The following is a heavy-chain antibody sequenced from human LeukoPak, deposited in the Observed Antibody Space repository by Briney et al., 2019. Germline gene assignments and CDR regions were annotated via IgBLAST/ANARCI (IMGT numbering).Heavy chain of an antibody. V-gene: IGHV1-3*01. CDR3: AGGVRYCSSTSCMGDYYYYGMDV. CDR1: GYTFTSYA. D-gene: IGHD2-2*01. Sequence: ASVKVSCKASGYTFTSYAMHWVRQAPGQRLEWMGWINAGNGNTKYSQKFQGRVTITRDTSASTAYMELSSLRSEDTAVYYCAGGVRYCSSTSCMGDYYYYGMDVWGQGTTVTVSS. CDR2: INAGNGNT. J-gene: IGHJ6*02.